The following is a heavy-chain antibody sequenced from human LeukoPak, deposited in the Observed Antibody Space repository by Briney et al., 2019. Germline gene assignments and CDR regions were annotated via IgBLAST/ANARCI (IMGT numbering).Heavy chain of an antibody. CDR3: ARAIRSSGRGNWFDP. D-gene: IGHD3-10*01. Sequence: GGSLRLSCAASGFTFSTYWMTWVRQAPGKGLEWVANIKQDGSEKYYVDSVRGRFTISRDNAKNSLYLQMNSLRAEDTAVYYCARAIRSSGRGNWFDPWGQGTLVTVSS. CDR2: IKQDGSEK. CDR1: GFTFSTYW. J-gene: IGHJ5*02. V-gene: IGHV3-7*03.